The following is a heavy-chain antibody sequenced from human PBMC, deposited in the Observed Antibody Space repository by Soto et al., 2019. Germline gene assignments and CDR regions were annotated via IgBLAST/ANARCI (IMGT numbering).Heavy chain of an antibody. CDR3: ARGGGPDIVVVPAALPWN. D-gene: IGHD2-2*01. CDR1: GFTFSDYY. V-gene: IGHV3-11*01. J-gene: IGHJ4*02. Sequence: GGSLRLSCAASGFTFSDYYMSWIRQAPGKGLEWVSYISSSGSTIYYADSVKGRFTISRDNAKNSLYLQMNSLRAEDTAVYYCARGGGPDIVVVPAALPWNWGQGTLVTVSS. CDR2: ISSSGSTI.